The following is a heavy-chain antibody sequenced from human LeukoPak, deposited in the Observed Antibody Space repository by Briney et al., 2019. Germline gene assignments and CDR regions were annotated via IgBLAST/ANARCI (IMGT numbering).Heavy chain of an antibody. V-gene: IGHV3-13*04. Sequence: GGSLRLSCAASELTFSGYDMFWVRQATGKGLEWVSGIGTTGDTYYAGSVKGRFTISRENARNSLYLQMNSLIAGDTAVYYCARSTIAVAYGMDVWGQGTTVTVSS. CDR3: ARSTIAVAYGMDV. CDR1: ELTFSGYD. J-gene: IGHJ6*02. D-gene: IGHD6-19*01. CDR2: IGTTGDT.